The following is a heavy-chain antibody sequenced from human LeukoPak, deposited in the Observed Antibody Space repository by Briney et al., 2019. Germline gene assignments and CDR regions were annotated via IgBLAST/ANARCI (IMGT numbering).Heavy chain of an antibody. Sequence: ASVKVSCKASGYTFTSYDINWVRQATGQGLEWMGWMNPNSGNTGYAQKFQGRVTMTRNTSISTAYMELSSLRSEDTAVYYCARWVPDYYDSSGAFDIWGQGTMVTVSS. D-gene: IGHD3-22*01. CDR1: GYTFTSYD. J-gene: IGHJ3*02. V-gene: IGHV1-8*01. CDR2: MNPNSGNT. CDR3: ARWVPDYYDSSGAFDI.